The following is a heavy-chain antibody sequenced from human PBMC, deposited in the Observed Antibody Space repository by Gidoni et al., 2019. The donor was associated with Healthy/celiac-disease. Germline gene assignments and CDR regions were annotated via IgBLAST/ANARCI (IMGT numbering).Heavy chain of an antibody. D-gene: IGHD5-12*01. Sequence: QVQLQQWGAGLLKPSETLSLTCAVYGGSFSGYYWSWIRQPPGKGLELIGEINHSGSTNYNPSLKSRVTISVDTSKNQFSLKLSSVTAADTAVYYCARGLVADPRNWGQGTLVTVSS. CDR2: INHSGST. CDR3: ARGLVADPRN. CDR1: GGSFSGYY. V-gene: IGHV4-34*01. J-gene: IGHJ4*02.